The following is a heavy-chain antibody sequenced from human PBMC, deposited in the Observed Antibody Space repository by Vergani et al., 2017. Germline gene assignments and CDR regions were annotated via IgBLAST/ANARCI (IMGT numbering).Heavy chain of an antibody. Sequence: QVQLVESGGGVVQPGRSLRLSCAASGFTFSSYGMHWVRQAPGKGLEWVAVISYDGSNKYYADSVKGRFTIVRDNSKNTRYLQMNSLRAEDTAVYYCAKGLGLSGSPLDYWGQGTLVTVSS. CDR1: GFTFSSYG. J-gene: IGHJ4*02. CDR2: ISYDGSNK. V-gene: IGHV3-30*18. CDR3: AKGLGLSGSPLDY. D-gene: IGHD1-26*01.